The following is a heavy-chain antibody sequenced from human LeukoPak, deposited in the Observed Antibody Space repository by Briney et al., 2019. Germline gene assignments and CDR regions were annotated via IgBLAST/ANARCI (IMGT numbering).Heavy chain of an antibody. CDR3: AKLSGTAMVYFDY. D-gene: IGHD5-18*01. CDR1: GGSISSSSYY. CDR2: IYYSGST. V-gene: IGHV4-39*01. J-gene: IGHJ4*02. Sequence: SETLSLTCTVSGGSISSSSYYWGWIRQPPGKGLEWIGSIYYSGSTYYNPSLKSRVTISVDTSKNQFSLELSSVTAADTAVYYCAKLSGTAMVYFDYWGQGTLVTVSS.